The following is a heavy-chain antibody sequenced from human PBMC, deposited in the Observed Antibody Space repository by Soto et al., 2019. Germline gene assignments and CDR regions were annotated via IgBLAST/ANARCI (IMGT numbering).Heavy chain of an antibody. CDR1: GFTVSSNY. D-gene: IGHD1-26*01. V-gene: IGHV3-66*01. Sequence: GGSLRLSCAASGFTVSSNYMSWVRQAPGKGLEWVSVIYSGGSTYFVDSVKGRFTISRDNSKNTLYLQMNSLRAEDTAVFYCARLSGSSIHYYYYYGMDVWGQGTTVTVSS. J-gene: IGHJ6*02. CDR3: ARLSGSSIHYYYYYGMDV. CDR2: IYSGGST.